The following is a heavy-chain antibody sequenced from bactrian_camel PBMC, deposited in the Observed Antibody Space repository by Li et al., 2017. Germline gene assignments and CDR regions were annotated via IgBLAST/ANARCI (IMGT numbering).Heavy chain of an antibody. CDR2: LARGGGT. J-gene: IGHJ4*01. V-gene: IGHV3S53*01. Sequence: HVQLVESGGGSVQAGGSLRLSCVASLSTISRRCWGWFRQAPGKEREGVAGLARGGGTTYADSVKGRFAISSENANNTVFLQMNSLKPEDTAVYYCAATTGGAVCGDPLSVSTYRHWGQGTQVTVS. CDR1: LSTISRRC. D-gene: IGHD5*01. CDR3: AATTGGAVCGDPLSVSTYRH.